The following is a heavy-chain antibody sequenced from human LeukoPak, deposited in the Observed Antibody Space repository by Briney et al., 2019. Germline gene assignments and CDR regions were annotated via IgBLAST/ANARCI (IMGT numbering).Heavy chain of an antibody. Sequence: ASVKVSCKASEYTFTSYDINWVRQATGQGLEWMGWMNPTNGNTGYAQKFQGRLTMTRNTSISTAYMELSSLRSEDTAVYYCAREGSSNFDYWGQGTLVTVSS. CDR1: EYTFTSYD. D-gene: IGHD6-13*01. CDR3: AREGSSNFDY. CDR2: MNPTNGNT. J-gene: IGHJ4*02. V-gene: IGHV1-8*01.